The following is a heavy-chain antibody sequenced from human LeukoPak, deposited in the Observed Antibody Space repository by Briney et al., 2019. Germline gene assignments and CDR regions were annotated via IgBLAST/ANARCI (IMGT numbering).Heavy chain of an antibody. J-gene: IGHJ2*01. CDR2: VSYDGSDK. CDR3: AKDKDILTGYTYWYFDL. Sequence: SGGSLRLSCAASGFTFSSYGMHWVRQAPGKGLEWVAVVSYDGSDKYNVDSVKGRFTISRDNSKNTLYLQMNSLRAEDTAVYYCAKDKDILTGYTYWYFDLWGRGTLVTVSS. V-gene: IGHV3-30*18. CDR1: GFTFSSYG. D-gene: IGHD3-9*01.